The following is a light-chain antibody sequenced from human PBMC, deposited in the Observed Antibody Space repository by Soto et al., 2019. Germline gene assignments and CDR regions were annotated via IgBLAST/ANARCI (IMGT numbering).Light chain of an antibody. CDR1: QSIGNW. CDR3: QQYNSYV. CDR2: KAS. V-gene: IGKV1-5*03. J-gene: IGKJ3*01. Sequence: DVQMTQTPSSLSASVXXXXXXXCRASQSIGNWLAWYQQKPGKAPKLLIYKASSLESGVPTRFSGSGSGTDFTLTISSLQPEDFATYYCQQYNSYVFGPGTKVDIK.